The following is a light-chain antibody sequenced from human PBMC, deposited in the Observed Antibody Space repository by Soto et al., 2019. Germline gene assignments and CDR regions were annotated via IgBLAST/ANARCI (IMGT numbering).Light chain of an antibody. V-gene: IGKV3-15*01. J-gene: IGKJ2*01. CDR2: GAS. Sequence: EIILTQSPASLSVSPGERATLSCRASQSVNNNLAWYQQKPGQAPRLLIYGASTRATGIPGRFRGSGSGKQFTRTITSLQSEDFRVYYCQQYNNLPPDTLGQGTKLEIK. CDR1: QSVNNN. CDR3: QQYNNLPPDT.